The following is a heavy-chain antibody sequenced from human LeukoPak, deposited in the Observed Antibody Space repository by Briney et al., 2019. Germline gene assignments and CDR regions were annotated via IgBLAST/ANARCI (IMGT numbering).Heavy chain of an antibody. Sequence: GGSLRLSCAAPGFTFSSYEMNWVRQAPGKGLEWVSYISSSGSTIYYADSVKGRFTISRDNAKNSLYLQMNSLRAEDAAVYYCARRLRRNYFDYWGQGTLVTVSS. D-gene: IGHD4-17*01. CDR1: GFTFSSYE. J-gene: IGHJ4*02. CDR3: ARRLRRNYFDY. V-gene: IGHV3-48*03. CDR2: ISSSGSTI.